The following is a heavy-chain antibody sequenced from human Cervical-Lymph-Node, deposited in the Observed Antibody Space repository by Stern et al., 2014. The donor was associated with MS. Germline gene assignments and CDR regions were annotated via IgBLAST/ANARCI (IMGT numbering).Heavy chain of an antibody. V-gene: IGHV1-69*06. D-gene: IGHD1-26*01. CDR3: ARGGGLVGYFDY. J-gene: IGHJ4*02. Sequence: VQLVQSGAEVKKPGSSVKGSCKASGDTFSSYAINWVRQVPGQGLEWMGGIPPVVGTTNYAQKFQGRVTITADKSTNTAYMELMTLRSEDTAVYYCARGGGLVGYFDYWGQGTLVSVSS. CDR1: GDTFSSYA. CDR2: IPPVVGTT.